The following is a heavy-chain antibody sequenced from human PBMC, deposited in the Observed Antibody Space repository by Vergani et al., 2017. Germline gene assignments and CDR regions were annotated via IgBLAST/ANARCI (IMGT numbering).Heavy chain of an antibody. D-gene: IGHD3-3*01. Sequence: QVQLQQWGAGLLKPSETLSLTCAVYGGSFSGYYWSWIRQPPGKGLDWIGGINHSVSTNYNPSLESRVTISVDTSKNQFSLKLSSVTAADTAVYYCARGHHTIFGVVIGVRVWGQGTLVTVSS. CDR2: INHSVST. J-gene: IGHJ4*02. V-gene: IGHV4-34*01. CDR1: GGSFSGYY. CDR3: ARGHHTIFGVVIGVRV.